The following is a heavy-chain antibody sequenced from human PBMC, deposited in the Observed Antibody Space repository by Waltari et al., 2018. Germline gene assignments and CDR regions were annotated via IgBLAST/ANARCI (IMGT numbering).Heavy chain of an antibody. V-gene: IGHV4-39*07. CDR1: GGSISSSSYY. CDR2: IYYSGGT. Sequence: QLQLQESGPGLVKPSETLSLTCTVSGGSISSSSYYWGWNRQPPGNGLEWIGSIYYSGGTTYNPSLKSRVTISVDTSKNQFSLKLSSVTAADTAVYYCASIANYYGMDVWGQGTTVTVSS. D-gene: IGHD6-13*01. CDR3: ASIANYYGMDV. J-gene: IGHJ6*02.